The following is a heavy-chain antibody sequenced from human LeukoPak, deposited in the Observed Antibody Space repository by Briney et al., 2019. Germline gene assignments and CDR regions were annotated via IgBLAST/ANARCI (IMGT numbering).Heavy chain of an antibody. J-gene: IGHJ6*03. CDR1: GFTFISYW. Sequence: GGSLRLSCAASGFTFISYWMSWVRQAPGKGLEWVANIKQDGSEKYYVDSVKGRFTISRDNAKNSLYLQMNSLRAEDTAVYYCARADSSIAARLSRSSIFNYYYYMDVWGKGTTVTVSS. D-gene: IGHD6-6*01. V-gene: IGHV3-7*01. CDR3: ARADSSIAARLSRSSIFNYYYYMDV. CDR2: IKQDGSEK.